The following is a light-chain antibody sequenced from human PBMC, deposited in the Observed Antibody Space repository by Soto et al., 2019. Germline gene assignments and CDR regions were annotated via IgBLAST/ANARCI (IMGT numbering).Light chain of an antibody. J-gene: IGKJ4*01. CDR1: QSVSSY. V-gene: IGKV3-11*01. CDR3: QQRSNWPPVLT. CDR2: DAS. Sequence: EIVLTQSPATLSLSPGERATLSCRASQSVSSYLAWYQQKPGQAPRLLIYDASNRAPGIPARFSGSGSGTDFTLTISSLEPEDFAVYYCQQRSNWPPVLTFGGGTKVEIK.